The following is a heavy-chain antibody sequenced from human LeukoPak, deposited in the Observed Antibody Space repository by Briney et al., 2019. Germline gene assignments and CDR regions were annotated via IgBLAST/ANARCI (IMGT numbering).Heavy chain of an antibody. V-gene: IGHV1-46*01. Sequence: GASVKVSCKASGYTFTSYYMHWVRQAPGQGLEWMGIINPSGGSTSYAQKFQGRVTMTRDTSTSTVYMELSSLRSEDTAMYYCARLQTPRGIAVAGPYYSMDVWGQGTTVTVSS. J-gene: IGHJ6*02. D-gene: IGHD6-19*01. CDR3: ARLQTPRGIAVAGPYYSMDV. CDR1: GYTFTSYY. CDR2: INPSGGST.